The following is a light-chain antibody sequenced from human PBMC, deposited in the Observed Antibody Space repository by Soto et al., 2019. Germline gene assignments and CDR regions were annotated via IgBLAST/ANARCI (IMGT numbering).Light chain of an antibody. Sequence: QSALTQPASVSGSPGQSITISCTGTSSDVGGYNYVSWYQQHPGKAPKLMIYDVSNRPSGVSNRFSGSKSGNTASLTISGLQAEDDADYYCSSYTSNSTLAVFSGGTKLTVL. CDR1: SSDVGGYNY. CDR2: DVS. CDR3: SSYTSNSTLAV. V-gene: IGLV2-14*01. J-gene: IGLJ3*02.